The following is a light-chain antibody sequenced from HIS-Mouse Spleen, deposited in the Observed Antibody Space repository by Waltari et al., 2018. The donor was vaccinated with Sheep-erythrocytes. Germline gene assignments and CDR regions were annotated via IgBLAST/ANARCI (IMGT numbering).Light chain of an antibody. CDR2: DVS. CDR3: CSYAGSYNHV. V-gene: IGLV2-11*01. Sequence: QSALTQPRSVSGSPGQSVTIPCTGTTSDVCGDNFAYWYQQHPGKAPKLMIYDVSKRPSGVPDRFSGSKSGNAASLTISGLQAEDEADYYCCSYAGSYNHVFATGTKVTVL. J-gene: IGLJ1*01. CDR1: TSDVCGDNF.